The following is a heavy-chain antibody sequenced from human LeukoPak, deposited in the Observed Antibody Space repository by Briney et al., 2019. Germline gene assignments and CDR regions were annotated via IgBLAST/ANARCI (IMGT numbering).Heavy chain of an antibody. CDR1: GFTFSNYA. Sequence: GGSLRFYCAASGFTFSNYAMYWVRQAPGKGLEYVSVISTDGSRIYYADSVKGRFTISRDNSKNTLYLQMGSLRAEDMAVYYCTRGVAISTSGWYDTFDYWGQGALVTVSS. J-gene: IGHJ4*02. CDR3: TRGVAISTSGWYDTFDY. D-gene: IGHD6-19*01. CDR2: ISTDGSRI. V-gene: IGHV3-64*02.